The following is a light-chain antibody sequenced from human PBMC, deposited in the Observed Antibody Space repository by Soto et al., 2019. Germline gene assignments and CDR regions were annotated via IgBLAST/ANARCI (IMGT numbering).Light chain of an antibody. J-gene: IGKJ5*01. Sequence: DIQMTPSPSSLSASVVDRVTITCQASQDINKNLIWYQQKPGKAPKLLIYAASSLQSGVPSRFSGSGSGTDFTLTISSLQPEDFATYYCQQANSFPITFGQGTRLEIK. CDR2: AAS. CDR1: QDINKN. V-gene: IGKV1-12*01. CDR3: QQANSFPIT.